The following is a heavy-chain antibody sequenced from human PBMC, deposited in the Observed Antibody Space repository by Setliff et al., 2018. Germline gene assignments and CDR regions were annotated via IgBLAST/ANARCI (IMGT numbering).Heavy chain of an antibody. CDR2: ISGSGGST. V-gene: IGHV3-23*01. D-gene: IGHD1-26*01. J-gene: IGHJ4*02. CDR3: AKGGYSGSHYFDY. Sequence: PGGSLRLSCAASGFTFSSYAMSWVRQAPGKGLEWVSAISGSGGSTYYADSVKGRFTISRDNSKNTLYPQMNSLRAEDTAIYYCAKGGYSGSHYFDYWGQGTLVTVSS. CDR1: GFTFSSYA.